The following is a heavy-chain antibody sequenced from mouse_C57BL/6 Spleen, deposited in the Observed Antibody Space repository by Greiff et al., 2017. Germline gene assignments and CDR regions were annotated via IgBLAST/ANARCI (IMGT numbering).Heavy chain of an antibody. V-gene: IGHV1-82*01. CDR3: ARNYGSSLYAMDY. D-gene: IGHD1-1*01. CDR1: GYAFSSSW. Sequence: QVQLKQSGPELVKPGASVKISCKASGYAFSSSWMNWVKQRPGKGLEWIGRIYPGDGDTNYNGKFKGKATLTADKSSSTAYMQLSSLTSEDSAVYFCARNYGSSLYAMDYWGQGTSVTVSS. CDR2: IYPGDGDT. J-gene: IGHJ4*01.